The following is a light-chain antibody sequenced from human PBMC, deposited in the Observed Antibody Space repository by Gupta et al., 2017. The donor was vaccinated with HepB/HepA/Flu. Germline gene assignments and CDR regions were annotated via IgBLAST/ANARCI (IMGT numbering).Light chain of an antibody. V-gene: IGKV3-20*01. Sequence: EIVFTQSPGTLSLSPGERATLSCRASQSVRSSYLAWYQQRPGQAPRLLISGASGRATGIPDRFSGSGSGTDFTLTISRLEPEDFAVYYCQQYGSSPWTFGQGTKVEVK. CDR1: QSVRSSY. CDR3: QQYGSSPWT. J-gene: IGKJ1*01. CDR2: GAS.